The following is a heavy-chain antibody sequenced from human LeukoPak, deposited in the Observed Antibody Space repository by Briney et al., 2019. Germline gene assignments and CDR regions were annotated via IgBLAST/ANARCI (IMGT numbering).Heavy chain of an antibody. V-gene: IGHV5-51*01. J-gene: IGHJ4*02. CDR1: GYSFTKYW. CDR3: ARRSLWNDGNYYFDY. CDR2: IYPGDSDT. D-gene: IGHD1-1*01. Sequence: GESLKISCKGSGYSFTKYWIAWVRQMPGKGLEWMGIIYPGDSDTIYSPSFQGQVTISADKSISTAYLQWSSLKASDTAMYYCARRSLWNDGNYYFDYWGQGTLVTVSS.